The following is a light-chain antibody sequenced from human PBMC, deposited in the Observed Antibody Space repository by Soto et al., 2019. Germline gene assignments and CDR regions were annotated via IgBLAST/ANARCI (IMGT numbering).Light chain of an antibody. J-gene: IGKJ1*01. CDR1: QSISSW. Sequence: DIQMTQSPSTLSASVGDRVTITCWASQSISSWLAWYQQKQGKAPKLLIYDASSLESGVPSRFSGSGSGTEFTLTISSLQPDDFATYYCQQYNSYWGTFGQGTKVEIK. V-gene: IGKV1-5*01. CDR3: QQYNSYWGT. CDR2: DAS.